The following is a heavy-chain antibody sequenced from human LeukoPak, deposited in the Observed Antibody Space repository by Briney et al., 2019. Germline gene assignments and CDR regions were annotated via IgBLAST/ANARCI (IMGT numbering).Heavy chain of an antibody. CDR1: GFAFDTYS. V-gene: IGHV3-21*04. Sequence: GGSLRLSCAASGFAFDTYSMTWVRQAPGKGLEWVSSISSWSSFIYSADSVTGRFTISRDNSKNSLYLQMNSLRTEDTALYYCVGLANHYWGQGTLVTVSS. J-gene: IGHJ4*02. D-gene: IGHD6-19*01. CDR3: VGLANHY. CDR2: ISSWSSFI.